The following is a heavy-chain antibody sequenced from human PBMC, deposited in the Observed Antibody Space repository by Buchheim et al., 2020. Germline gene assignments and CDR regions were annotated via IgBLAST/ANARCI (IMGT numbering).Heavy chain of an antibody. CDR3: AKALYPWCSGGSCYLMDV. V-gene: IGHV3-23*01. CDR2: ISGSGGST. Sequence: EVQLLESGGGLVQPGGSLRLSCAASGFTFSSYAMSWVRQAPGKGLEWVSAISGSGGSTYYADSVKGRFPISRDNSKNTLYLQMNSLRAEDTAVYYCAKALYPWCSGGSCYLMDVWGQGTT. D-gene: IGHD2-15*01. J-gene: IGHJ6*02. CDR1: GFTFSSYA.